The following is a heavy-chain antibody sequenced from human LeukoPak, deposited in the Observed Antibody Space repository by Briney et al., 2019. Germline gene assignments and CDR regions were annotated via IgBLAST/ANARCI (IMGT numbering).Heavy chain of an antibody. J-gene: IGHJ5*02. CDR1: GGSISDYY. CDR3: ARGWADYYGSGSPTWFDP. Sequence: SETLSLTCTVSGGSISDYYWSWIRQPPGKGLEWIGYSHNSGSTNYNPSLKSRVTISVDTSKNQFSLKLSSVTAADTAVYYCARGWADYYGSGSPTWFDPWGQGTLVTVSS. V-gene: IGHV4-59*01. CDR2: SHNSGST. D-gene: IGHD3-10*01.